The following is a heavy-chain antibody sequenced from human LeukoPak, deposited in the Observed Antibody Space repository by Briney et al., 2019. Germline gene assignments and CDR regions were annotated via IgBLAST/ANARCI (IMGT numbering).Heavy chain of an antibody. CDR2: ISSSSSYI. J-gene: IGHJ4*02. CDR3: ARIQSAYSYGYDPFDY. V-gene: IGHV3-21*01. CDR1: GFTFSSYS. D-gene: IGHD5-18*01. Sequence: GGSLRLSCAASGFTFSSYSMNWVRQAPGKGLEWVSCISSSSSYIYYADSVKGRFTISRGNAKNSLYLQMNSLRAEDTAMYYCARIQSAYSYGYDPFDYWGQGTLVTVSS.